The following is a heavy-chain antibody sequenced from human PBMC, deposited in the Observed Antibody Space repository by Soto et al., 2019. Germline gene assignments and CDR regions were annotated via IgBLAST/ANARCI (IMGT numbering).Heavy chain of an antibody. CDR3: AKGDLLWDPFDS. D-gene: IGHD3-16*01. CDR1: GLAFSNYA. CDR2: ITASGYSA. J-gene: IGHJ4*02. V-gene: IGHV3-23*01. Sequence: EAQLLESGGGLVQPGGSLRLSCAASGLAFSNYAMTWVRQAPGKGLEWVSIITASGYSAYYGGAVKGRFTTSRDNSRSTLYLQMNGLRADDTAVYYCAKGDLLWDPFDSWGQGTLVTVSS.